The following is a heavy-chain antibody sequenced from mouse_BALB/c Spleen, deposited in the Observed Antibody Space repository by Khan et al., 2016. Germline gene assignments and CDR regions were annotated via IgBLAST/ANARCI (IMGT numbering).Heavy chain of an antibody. CDR2: IHYSGST. V-gene: IGHV3-1*02. J-gene: IGHJ4*01. CDR1: GYSITSGYS. Sequence: EVKLEESGPDLVKPSQSLSLTCTVTGYSITSGYSWHWIRQFPGNKLEWMGYIHYSGSTNYNPSPKSRISITRATSKNQFFLQLNSVTTEDTATYYCARWNGYYAMDYWGQGTSVTVSS. CDR3: ARWNGYYAMDY.